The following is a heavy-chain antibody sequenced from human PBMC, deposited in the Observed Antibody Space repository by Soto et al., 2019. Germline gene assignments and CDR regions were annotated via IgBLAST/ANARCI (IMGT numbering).Heavy chain of an antibody. CDR2: ITFSGNTV. Sequence: QVQLVESGGGLVKPGGSLRLSCAASGFTFSDSYMSWIRQAPGKGLEWISYITFSGNTVYYADSLKGRFTISRDNAKNSLYLPMNRLRAEATAVYYCARVSGLEKYGMDVWGHGATVT. J-gene: IGHJ6*02. D-gene: IGHD1-26*01. V-gene: IGHV3-11*01. CDR1: GFTFSDSY. CDR3: ARVSGLEKYGMDV.